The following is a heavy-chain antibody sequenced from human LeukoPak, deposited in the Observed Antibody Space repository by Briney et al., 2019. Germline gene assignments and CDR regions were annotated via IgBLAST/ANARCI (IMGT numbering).Heavy chain of an antibody. J-gene: IGHJ5*02. CDR1: GYTFTGYY. V-gene: IGHV1-2*02. CDR3: ARVGEYSSSSGWFDP. Sequence: GASVKVSCKASGYTFTGYYMHWVRQAPGQGLEWMGWINPNSGGTNYAKKFQGRVTMTRDTSISTAYMELSRLRSDDTAVYYCARVGEYSSSSGWFDPWGQGTLVTVSS. CDR2: INPNSGGT. D-gene: IGHD6-6*01.